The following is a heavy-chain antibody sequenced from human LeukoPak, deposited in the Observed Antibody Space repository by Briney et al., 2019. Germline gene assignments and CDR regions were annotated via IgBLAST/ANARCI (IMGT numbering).Heavy chain of an antibody. Sequence: PGRSLRLSCAASGFTFSNYGVHWVRQAPGKGLEGVAVIRYDGSTKYYADSVKGRFTISRDNSKNTVYLEMNSLRAEDTAVYYCARAYSRESGYDFVFENWGQGTLVSVSS. CDR3: ARAYSRESGYDFVFEN. V-gene: IGHV3-33*01. J-gene: IGHJ4*02. CDR1: GFTFSNYG. D-gene: IGHD5-12*01. CDR2: IRYDGSTK.